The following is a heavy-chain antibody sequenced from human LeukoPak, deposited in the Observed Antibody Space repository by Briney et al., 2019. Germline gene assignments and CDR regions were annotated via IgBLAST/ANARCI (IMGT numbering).Heavy chain of an antibody. CDR2: IWYDGGNK. D-gene: IGHD5-12*01. CDR3: AKDLTYDDMNV. V-gene: IGHV3-33*06. J-gene: IGHJ6*03. Sequence: PGGSLRLFCAASGFTFSSYGMHWVRQAPGKGLEWVAVIWYDGGNKYYADIVKGRFTISRDNSKNTLYLQMNSLRAEDTAVYYCAKDLTYDDMNVGGKGTTVTVAS. CDR1: GFTFSSYG.